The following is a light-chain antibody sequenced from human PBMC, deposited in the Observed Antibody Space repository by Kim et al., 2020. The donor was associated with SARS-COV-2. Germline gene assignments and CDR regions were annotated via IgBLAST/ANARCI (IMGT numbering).Light chain of an antibody. V-gene: IGLV1-47*01. CDR2: RNN. CDR1: SSNIGSNY. J-gene: IGLJ3*02. Sequence: GQGVTFSCSGSSSNIGSNYVYWYQQLPGTAPKLLIYRNNQRPSGVPDRFSGSKSGTSASLAISGLRSEDEADYYCAAWDDSLSGRVFGGGTQLTVL. CDR3: AAWDDSLSGRV.